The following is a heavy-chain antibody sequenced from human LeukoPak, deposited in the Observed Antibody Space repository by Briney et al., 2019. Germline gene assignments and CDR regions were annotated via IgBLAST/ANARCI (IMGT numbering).Heavy chain of an antibody. CDR1: GFTLSRFT. D-gene: IGHD4-23*01. CDR2: LSYYGTNK. V-gene: IGHV3-30*18. CDR3: AKEIDYGGNSFDY. J-gene: IGHJ4*02. Sequence: GRSLRLSSAASGFTLSRFTMHCVCQTPGKGHESVAVLSYYGTNKYYADSVKGRFTISRDNSKNTLYLQMNSLRAEDTAIYYCAKEIDYGGNSFDYWGQGTLVTVSS.